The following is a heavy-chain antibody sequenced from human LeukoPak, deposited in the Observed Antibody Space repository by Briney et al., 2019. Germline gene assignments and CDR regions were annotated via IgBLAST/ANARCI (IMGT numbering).Heavy chain of an antibody. V-gene: IGHV4-59*08. D-gene: IGHD4-17*01. CDR1: GGSISSYY. CDR2: IYYSGST. Sequence: SETLSHTCTVSGGSISSYYWSWIRQPPGKGLEWIGYIYYSGSTNYNPSLKSRVTISVDTSKNQFSLKLNSVTAADTAVYYCARPSNPYGDYDAFDIWGQGTMVTVSS. J-gene: IGHJ3*02. CDR3: ARPSNPYGDYDAFDI.